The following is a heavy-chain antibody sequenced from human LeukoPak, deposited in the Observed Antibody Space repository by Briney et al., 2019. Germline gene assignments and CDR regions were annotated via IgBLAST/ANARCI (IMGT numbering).Heavy chain of an antibody. CDR3: AKDIIAVAGGRDY. D-gene: IGHD6-19*01. Sequence: GSLRLSCAASGFTFSSYGMHWVRQAPGKGLEWVAFIRYDGSNKYYADSVKGRFTIPRDNSKNTLYLQMNSLRAEDTAVYYCAKDIIAVAGGRDYWGQGTLVTVSS. CDR1: GFTFSSYG. CDR2: IRYDGSNK. V-gene: IGHV3-30*02. J-gene: IGHJ4*02.